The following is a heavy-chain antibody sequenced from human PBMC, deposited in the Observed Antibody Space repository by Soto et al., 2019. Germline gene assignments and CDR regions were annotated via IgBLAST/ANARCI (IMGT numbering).Heavy chain of an antibody. D-gene: IGHD1-1*01. CDR3: ARWPQLEPRFDY. Sequence: QVQLQESVPGLVTPSQTLSLTCTVSGGSISSGDYYWSWIRQHPGKGLEWIGYIYYSGSTYYNPSLQRRVTTSVDTSKNQFSLKLISVTAADTAVYYCARWPQLEPRFDYWCQGTRVTGSS. CDR1: GGSISSGDYY. V-gene: IGHV4-31*02. CDR2: IYYSGST. J-gene: IGHJ4*02.